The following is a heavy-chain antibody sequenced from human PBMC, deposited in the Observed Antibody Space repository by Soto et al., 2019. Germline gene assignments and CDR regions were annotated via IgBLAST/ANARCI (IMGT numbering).Heavy chain of an antibody. D-gene: IGHD3-22*01. J-gene: IGHJ3*02. Sequence: SETLSLTCSVSGDSISRIDYYWTWIRQHPEKGLEWVGNIYFRGNTYYSPSLESRLTISVDTSKNQFSLKLTSVTAADTAVYYCAREGGSYDSGGYLIRGAFDIWGQGTMVTVSS. CDR2: IYFRGNT. CDR3: AREGGSYDSGGYLIRGAFDI. V-gene: IGHV4-31*03. CDR1: GDSISRIDYY.